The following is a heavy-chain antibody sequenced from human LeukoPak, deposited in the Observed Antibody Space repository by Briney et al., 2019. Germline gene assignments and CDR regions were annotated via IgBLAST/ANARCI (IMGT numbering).Heavy chain of an antibody. J-gene: IGHJ4*02. CDR1: GFAFSSYA. D-gene: IGHD3-10*01. CDR3: AKGGYYYGSGRSYYFDY. CDR2: ISGSGGST. V-gene: IGHV3-23*01. Sequence: GGSLRLSCAASGFAFSSYAMSWVRQAPGKELEWVSAISGSGGSTYYADSVKGRFTISRDNSKNTLYLQMNSLRAEDTAVYYCAKGGYYYGSGRSYYFDYWGQGTLVTVSS.